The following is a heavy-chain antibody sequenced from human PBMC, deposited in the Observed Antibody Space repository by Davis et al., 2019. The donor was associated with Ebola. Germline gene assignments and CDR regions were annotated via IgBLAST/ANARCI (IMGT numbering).Heavy chain of an antibody. D-gene: IGHD2-15*01. CDR2: ISPYNGNT. V-gene: IGHV1-18*01. J-gene: IGHJ4*01. Sequence: ASVTVSCKASGYTFTSYGISWVRQAPGQGLEWMGWISPYNGNTNYAQKLQGRVTMTTDPSTSTAYMELRSLRSDDTAVYYCARMAVYYCSGGSCYSPDYWGQGTLVSVSS. CDR3: ARMAVYYCSGGSCYSPDY. CDR1: GYTFTSYG.